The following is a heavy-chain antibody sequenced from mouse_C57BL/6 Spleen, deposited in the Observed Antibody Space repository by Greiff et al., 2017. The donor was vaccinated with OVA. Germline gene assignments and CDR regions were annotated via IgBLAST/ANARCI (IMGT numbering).Heavy chain of an antibody. CDR2: ISSGGSYT. CDR3: ARFTTVVPPYFDY. CDR1: GFTFSSYG. J-gene: IGHJ2*01. D-gene: IGHD1-1*01. Sequence: EVQVVESGGDLVKPGGSLKLSCAASGFTFSSYGMSWVRQTPDKRLEWVATISSGGSYTYYPDSVKGRFTISRDNAKNTLYLQMSSLKSEDTAMYYCARFTTVVPPYFDYWGQGTTLTVSS. V-gene: IGHV5-6*01.